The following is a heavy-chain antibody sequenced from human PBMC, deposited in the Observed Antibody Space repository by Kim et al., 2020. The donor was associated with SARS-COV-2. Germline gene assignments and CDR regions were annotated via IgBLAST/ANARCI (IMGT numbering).Heavy chain of an antibody. CDR3: ARGFRGYSYGDY. Sequence: NYNPSLKSRVTISVDTSKNQFSLKLSSVTAADTAVYYCARGFRGYSYGDYWGQGTLVTVSS. J-gene: IGHJ4*02. D-gene: IGHD5-18*01. V-gene: IGHV4-34*01.